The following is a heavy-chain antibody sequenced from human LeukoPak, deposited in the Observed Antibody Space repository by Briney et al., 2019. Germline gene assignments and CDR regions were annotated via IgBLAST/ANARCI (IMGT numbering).Heavy chain of an antibody. CDR1: GGSISSGGYS. V-gene: IGHV4-30-2*01. CDR3: ARGGAARLRIDY. CDR2: IYHSGST. J-gene: IGHJ4*02. D-gene: IGHD6-6*01. Sequence: SQTLSLTCAVSGGSISSGGYSWSWIRQPPGKGLGWIGYIYHSGSTYYNPSLKSRVTISVDRSKNQFSLKLSSVTAADTAVYYCARGGAARLRIDYWGQGTLVTVSS.